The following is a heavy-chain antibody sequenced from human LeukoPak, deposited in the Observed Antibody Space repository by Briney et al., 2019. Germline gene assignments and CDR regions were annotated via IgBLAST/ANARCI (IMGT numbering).Heavy chain of an antibody. Sequence: SETLSLTCAVYGGSFSGYYWSWIRQPPGKGLEWIGEINHSGSTNYNPSLKSRVTISVDTSKNQFSLKLSSVTAADTAVYYCARVRGRDWFDPWGQGTLVTVSS. J-gene: IGHJ5*02. CDR1: GGSFSGYY. CDR2: INHSGST. V-gene: IGHV4-34*01. CDR3: ARVRGRDWFDP. D-gene: IGHD3-16*01.